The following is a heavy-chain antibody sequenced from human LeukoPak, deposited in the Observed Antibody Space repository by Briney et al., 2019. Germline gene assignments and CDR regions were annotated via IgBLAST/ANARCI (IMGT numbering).Heavy chain of an antibody. J-gene: IGHJ4*02. D-gene: IGHD3-10*01. CDR1: GGSLSLYY. Sequence: SETLSLTCTLSGGSLSLYYWSWIRQPPGKGLEWIGYFYDTRSPKYNPSLERRVTISVDMSRNQFSLNLTSVTAADTAVYYCARGRGSLTYWGQGTLATVSS. CDR2: FYDTRSP. V-gene: IGHV4-59*01. CDR3: ARGRGSLTY.